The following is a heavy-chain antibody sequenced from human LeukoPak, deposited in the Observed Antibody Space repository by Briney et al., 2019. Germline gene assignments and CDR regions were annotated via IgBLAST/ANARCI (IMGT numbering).Heavy chain of an antibody. Sequence: GGSLRLSCAASGFTFSSYGMHWVRQAPGKGLEWVAFIRYDGSNKYYADSVKGRFTISRDNSKNTLYLQMNSLRAEDTAVYYCARDYGGIAVAANFDYWGQGTLVTVSS. V-gene: IGHV3-30*02. CDR2: IRYDGSNK. CDR3: ARDYGGIAVAANFDY. D-gene: IGHD6-19*01. CDR1: GFTFSSYG. J-gene: IGHJ4*02.